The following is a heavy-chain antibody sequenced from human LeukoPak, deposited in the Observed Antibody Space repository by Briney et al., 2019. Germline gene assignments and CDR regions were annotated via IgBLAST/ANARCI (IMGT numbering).Heavy chain of an antibody. CDR1: GFTFSNAW. CDR3: TTEDIVLMVYAI. Sequence: GGSLTLSCAASGFTFSNAWMSWVRQAPGKGLEWVGRIKSKTDGGTTDYAAPVKGRFTTSRDDSKNTLYLQMNSLKTEDTAVYYCTTEDIVLMVYAIWGQGTLVTVSS. J-gene: IGHJ4*02. V-gene: IGHV3-15*01. CDR2: IKSKTDGGTT. D-gene: IGHD2-8*01.